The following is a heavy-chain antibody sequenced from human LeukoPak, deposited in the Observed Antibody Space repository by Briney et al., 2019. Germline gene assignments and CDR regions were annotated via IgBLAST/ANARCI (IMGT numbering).Heavy chain of an antibody. Sequence: GASVKVSCKASGGTFSRYAISWVRQAPGQGLEGMGGITPIFGIPNYAQKFQGRVTITADESTSTAYMELSSLRFEDTAVYYCARDSEHYYGLGNYYKYYYYMDVWGKGTTVTISS. V-gene: IGHV1-69*13. J-gene: IGHJ6*03. CDR2: ITPIFGIP. CDR3: ARDSEHYYGLGNYYKYYYYMDV. CDR1: GGTFSRYA. D-gene: IGHD3-10*01.